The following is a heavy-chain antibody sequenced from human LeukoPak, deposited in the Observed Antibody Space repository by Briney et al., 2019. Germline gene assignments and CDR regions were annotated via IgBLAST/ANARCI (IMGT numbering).Heavy chain of an antibody. CDR2: IYYSGST. V-gene: IGHV4-59*12. J-gene: IGHJ4*02. CDR3: AREGNDSSGYSLDY. D-gene: IGHD3-22*01. CDR1: GGSISTYF. Sequence: PSETLSLTCAVSGGSISTYFWNWIRQPPGKGLEWIGNIYYSGSTNYNPSLKSRVTISVDTSKNQFSLKLSSVTAADTAVYYCAREGNDSSGYSLDYWGQGTLVTVSS.